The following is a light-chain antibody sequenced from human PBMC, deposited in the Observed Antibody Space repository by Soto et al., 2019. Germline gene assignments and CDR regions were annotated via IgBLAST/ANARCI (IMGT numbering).Light chain of an antibody. J-gene: IGLJ2*01. CDR3: SSYADSNNLV. CDR1: SSDVGGYNY. CDR2: EVS. Sequence: QSALTQPPSASGSPGQSVTISCTGTSSDVGGYNYVSWYQQHPGTAPTLMIYEVSGRASGVPDRFSGSKSGNTACLPVSGLHAEDDADDYCSSYADSNNLVFGGGTKLTVL. V-gene: IGLV2-8*01.